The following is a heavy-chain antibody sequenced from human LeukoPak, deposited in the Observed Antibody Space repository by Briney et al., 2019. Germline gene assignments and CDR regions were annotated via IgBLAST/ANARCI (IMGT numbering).Heavy chain of an antibody. Sequence: PGGSLRLSCAASGFTFSSYWMSWVRQAPGKGLEGVANIKQDGSEKYYVDSVKGLFTISRDNAKNSLYLQMNSLGAEDTAVYYCMRFGESYYWGQRTLVTVSS. CDR2: IKQDGSEK. J-gene: IGHJ4*02. CDR1: GFTFSSYW. CDR3: MRFGESYY. V-gene: IGHV3-7*01. D-gene: IGHD3-10*01.